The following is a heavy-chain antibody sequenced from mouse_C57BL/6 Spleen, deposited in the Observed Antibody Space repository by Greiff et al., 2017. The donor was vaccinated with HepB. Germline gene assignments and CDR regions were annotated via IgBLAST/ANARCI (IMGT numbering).Heavy chain of an antibody. CDR3: ARKDYGPYYYAMDY. CDR2: IWSGGST. D-gene: IGHD1-1*02. Sequence: VKLVESGPGLVQPSQSLSITCTVSGFSLTSYGVHWVRQSPGKGLEWLGVIWSGGSTDYNAAFISRLSISKDNSKSQVFFKMNSLQADDTAIYYCARKDYGPYYYAMDYWGQGTSVTVSS. CDR1: GFSLTSYG. J-gene: IGHJ4*01. V-gene: IGHV2-2*01.